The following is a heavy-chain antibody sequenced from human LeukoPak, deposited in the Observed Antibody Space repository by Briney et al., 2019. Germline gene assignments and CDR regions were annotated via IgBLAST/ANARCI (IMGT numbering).Heavy chain of an antibody. Sequence: SETLSLSCTVSGGSNNSYYWSWIRQPPGKGLEWIGYTHPSGNTSYSASLKSRVTISIDMSRNQFSLKLSSVTAADTAVYYCARKAPKKGWFDPWGQGTLVTVSS. CDR2: THPSGNT. V-gene: IGHV4-4*09. CDR1: GGSNNSYY. CDR3: ARKAPKKGWFDP. J-gene: IGHJ5*02.